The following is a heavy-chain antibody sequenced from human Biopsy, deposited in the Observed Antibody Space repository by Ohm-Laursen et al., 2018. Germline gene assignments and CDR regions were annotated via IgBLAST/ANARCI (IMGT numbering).Heavy chain of an antibody. CDR2: IYYTGHT. J-gene: IGHJ4*02. V-gene: IGHV4-59*01. CDR1: GGSIKSYY. D-gene: IGHD7-27*01. CDR3: ARLTGDPSY. Sequence: GTLSLTCSVSGGSIKSYYWNWIRQSPGKGLEWIGFIYYTGHTNYNPSLKSRATISVDTSKNQFSLKVISVTAADTAVYYCARLTGDPSYWGQGILDTVSS.